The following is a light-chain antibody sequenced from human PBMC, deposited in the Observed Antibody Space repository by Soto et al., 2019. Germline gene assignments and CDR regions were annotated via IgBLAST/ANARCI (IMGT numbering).Light chain of an antibody. CDR1: QSVSSN. V-gene: IGKV3-15*01. CDR2: GAS. J-gene: IGKJ1*01. Sequence: EVLLTQSPATLSVSPGERATLSCRASQSVSSNLAWYQQKPGQAPRLLIYGASTRATGIPARFSGSGSGTEFTLTISSLQSEDFAVYSCQQYNDWPPYRTFGQGTKVEIK. CDR3: QQYNDWPPYRT.